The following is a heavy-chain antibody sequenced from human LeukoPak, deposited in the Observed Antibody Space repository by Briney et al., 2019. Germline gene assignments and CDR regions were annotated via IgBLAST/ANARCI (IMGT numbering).Heavy chain of an antibody. CDR1: GYTFTSYY. CDR2: INPSGGST. V-gene: IGHV1-46*01. J-gene: IGHJ5*02. Sequence: GASVKVSCKASGYTFTSYYMHWERQAPGQGLEWMGIINPSGGSTSYAQKFQGRVTMTRDTSTSTVYMELSSLRSEDTAVYYCARLTADYYDSSGYSSNWFDPWGQGTLVTVSS. CDR3: ARLTADYYDSSGYSSNWFDP. D-gene: IGHD3-22*01.